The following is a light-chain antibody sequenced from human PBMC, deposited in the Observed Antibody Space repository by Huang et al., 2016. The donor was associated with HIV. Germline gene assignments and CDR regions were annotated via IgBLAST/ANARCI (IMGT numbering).Light chain of an antibody. J-gene: IGKJ1*01. Sequence: EIVMTQSPATLSVSPGEGATLYCRASQSVTSRLAWYPQKPGQAPGLLIYDASTRATGIPARFSGSGSETEFTLTISSLQSEDFAVYYCQQYDNWPPGRTFGQGTKVEIK. CDR1: QSVTSR. CDR2: DAS. V-gene: IGKV3-15*01. CDR3: QQYDNWPPGRT.